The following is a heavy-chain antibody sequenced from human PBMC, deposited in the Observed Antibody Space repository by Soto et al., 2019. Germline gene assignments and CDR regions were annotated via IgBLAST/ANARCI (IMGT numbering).Heavy chain of an antibody. J-gene: IGHJ4*02. CDR1: GGSIPSSSYY. D-gene: IGHD3-22*01. CDR2: IYYSWST. Sequence: TLSLSCTVSGGSIPSSSYYLGCIRQPPGKGLEWIGSIYYSWSTYYNPSLKSRVTISVDTSKNQCSLKLNSVTAADTAVYYCAGTFYYDNSGYPFWGQGTPVTVSS. CDR3: AGTFYYDNSGYPF. V-gene: IGHV4-39*01.